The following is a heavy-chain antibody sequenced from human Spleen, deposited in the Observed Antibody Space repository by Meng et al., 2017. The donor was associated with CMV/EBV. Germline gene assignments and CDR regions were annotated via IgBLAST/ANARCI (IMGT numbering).Heavy chain of an antibody. V-gene: IGHV1-24*01. CDR3: ATGSREYCSSTSCYHVDF. Sequence: ASVKVSCKVSGNTLTDLSIHWVRQAPGKGLEWMGGFDPEDGETRYAQRFQGRVTMTEDTATETAYMELSSLTSEDTAVSYCATGSREYCSSTSCYHVDFWGRGTLVTVSS. CDR2: FDPEDGET. J-gene: IGHJ4*02. CDR1: GNTLTDLS. D-gene: IGHD2-2*01.